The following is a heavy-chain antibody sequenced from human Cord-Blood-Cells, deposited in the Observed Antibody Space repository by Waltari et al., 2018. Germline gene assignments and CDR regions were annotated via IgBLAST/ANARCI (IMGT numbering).Heavy chain of an antibody. Sequence: QVQLVQSGAEVKKPGSSVKVSCKASGGTFSSSAISWVRQAPGQGLEWMGGIIPIFGTANYAQKFQGRVTITADESTSTAYMELSSLRSEDTAVYYCVTSREYRTVGYLDYWGQGTLVTVSS. D-gene: IGHD4-4*01. CDR1: GGTFSSSA. CDR2: IIPIFGTA. CDR3: VTSREYRTVGYLDY. J-gene: IGHJ4*02. V-gene: IGHV1-69*01.